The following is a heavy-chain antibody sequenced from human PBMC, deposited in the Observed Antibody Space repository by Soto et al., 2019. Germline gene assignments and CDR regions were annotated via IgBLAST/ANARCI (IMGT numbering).Heavy chain of an antibody. CDR1: GGSISSGDYY. Sequence: SETLSLTCTVSGGSISSGDYYWSWIRQPPGKGLEWIGYISYSGSTYYNPSLKSRVTISVDTSKNQFSLKLSSVTAADTAVYYCARDSNYGDYSAWGQGTLVTVSS. D-gene: IGHD4-17*01. V-gene: IGHV4-30-4*01. J-gene: IGHJ5*02. CDR2: ISYSGST. CDR3: ARDSNYGDYSA.